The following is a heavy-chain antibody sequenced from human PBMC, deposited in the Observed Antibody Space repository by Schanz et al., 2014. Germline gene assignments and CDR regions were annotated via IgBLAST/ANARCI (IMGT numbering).Heavy chain of an antibody. V-gene: IGHV3-11*03. CDR2: INTGSNYI. J-gene: IGHJ2*01. CDR1: GFSFSDYY. D-gene: IGHD1-26*01. Sequence: QVHLLESGGGLVEPGGSLRLSCAASGFSFSDYYMSGIGQAPGKGLEWISFINTGSNYINYADSVKGRFTISRDNTKNSLFLQLNSLRADDTAVYYCARNRGSGGQNWYFDLWGRGTLVTVSS. CDR3: ARNRGSGGQNWYFDL.